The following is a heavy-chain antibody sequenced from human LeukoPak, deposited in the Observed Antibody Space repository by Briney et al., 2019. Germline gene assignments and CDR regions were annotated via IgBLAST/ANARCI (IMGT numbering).Heavy chain of an antibody. J-gene: IGHJ2*01. CDR1: GGSISSGDYY. D-gene: IGHD6-13*01. CDR2: IYYSGST. V-gene: IGHV4-61*08. Sequence: SETLSLTCTVSGGSISSGDYYWSWIRQPPGKGLEWIGYIYYSGSTNYNPSLKSRVTISVDTSKNQFSLKLTSVTAADSALYYCARDLKAAPGAIYFDLWGRGTLVTVSS. CDR3: ARDLKAAPGAIYFDL.